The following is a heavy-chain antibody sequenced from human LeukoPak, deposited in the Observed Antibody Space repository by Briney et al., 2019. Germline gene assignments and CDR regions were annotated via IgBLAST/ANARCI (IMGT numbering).Heavy chain of an antibody. V-gene: IGHV3-23*01. J-gene: IGHJ4*02. CDR2: ISDSGGSA. Sequence: GGSLRLSCAASGFTFNTYAMSWVRQAPGKGLEWVSAISDSGGSAYYADSVKGRFTISRDNSKNTLYLQMNSLRAEDTAVYYCAKDVFAAAGPFGYWGQGTLVTVSS. D-gene: IGHD6-13*01. CDR3: AKDVFAAAGPFGY. CDR1: GFTFNTYA.